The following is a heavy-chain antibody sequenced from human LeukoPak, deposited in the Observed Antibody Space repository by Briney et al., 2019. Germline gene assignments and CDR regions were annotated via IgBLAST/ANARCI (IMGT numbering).Heavy chain of an antibody. D-gene: IGHD2-15*01. J-gene: IGHJ4*02. CDR3: ASSPAAHRDFDY. CDR1: GASISSYY. CDR2: IYYSGST. V-gene: IGHV4-59*01. Sequence: PSETLSLTCTPSGASISSYYWSWIRQPPGKGLEWIGYIYYSGSTNYNPSLKSRVTISVDTSKNQFSLKLSSVTAADTAVYYCASSPAAHRDFDYWGQGTLVTVSS.